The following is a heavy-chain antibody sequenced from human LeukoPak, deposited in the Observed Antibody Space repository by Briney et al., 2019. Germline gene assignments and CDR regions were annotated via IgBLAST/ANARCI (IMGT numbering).Heavy chain of an antibody. D-gene: IGHD5-12*01. V-gene: IGHV3-30-3*02. CDR3: AKDRVRDSGYPLTDY. J-gene: IGHJ4*02. Sequence: WIRQPPGKGLEWVAVISYDGSNKYYADSVKGRFTISRDNSKNTLYLQMNSLRAEDTAVYYCAKDRVRDSGYPLTDYWGQGTLVTVSS. CDR2: ISYDGSNK.